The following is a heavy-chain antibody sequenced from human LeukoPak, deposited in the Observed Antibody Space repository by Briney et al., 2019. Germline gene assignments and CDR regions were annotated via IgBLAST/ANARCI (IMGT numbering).Heavy chain of an antibody. D-gene: IGHD4-17*01. CDR1: GFTFSSYG. Sequence: GGSLRLSCAASGFTFSSYGMHWVRQAPGKGLEWVAFIRYDGSNKYYADSVKGRFTISRDNSKNTLYLQMNSLRAEDTAVYYCAKKTPHGDYVRGRLDYWGQGTLVTVSS. CDR3: AKKTPHGDYVRGRLDY. V-gene: IGHV3-30*02. J-gene: IGHJ4*02. CDR2: IRYDGSNK.